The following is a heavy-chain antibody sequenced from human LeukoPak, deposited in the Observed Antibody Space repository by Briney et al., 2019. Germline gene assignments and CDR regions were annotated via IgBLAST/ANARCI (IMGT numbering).Heavy chain of an antibody. CDR1: GGSISNYY. Sequence: SETLSLTCTVSGGSISNYYWSWIRQTPGKGLEWIGYIHSSGSTNYNPSLKSRVTLSVDTSRNQFFLKLNSVTAADTAVYYCARAFRASSFDYWGQGTLVTVSS. CDR3: ARAFRASSFDY. J-gene: IGHJ4*02. CDR2: IHSSGST. V-gene: IGHV4-59*01. D-gene: IGHD2-21*01.